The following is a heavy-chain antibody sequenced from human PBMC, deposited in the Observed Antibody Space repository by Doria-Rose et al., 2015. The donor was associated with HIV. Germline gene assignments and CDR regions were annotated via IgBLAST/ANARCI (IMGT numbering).Heavy chain of an antibody. Sequence: QWGPVLVKPTETLTLTCTVSGVSLSSPGMGVSWIRQPPGKALEWLANIFSDDDRSYKAALKSRLIISRGTSKSQVVLTMTDMDPVDTATYYCARIKSSGWYHKYYFDFWDQGTLVIVSA. V-gene: IGHV2-26*01. CDR3: ARIKSSGWYHKYYFDF. CDR1: GVSLSSPGMG. J-gene: IGHJ4*02. D-gene: IGHD6-13*01. CDR2: IFSDDDR.